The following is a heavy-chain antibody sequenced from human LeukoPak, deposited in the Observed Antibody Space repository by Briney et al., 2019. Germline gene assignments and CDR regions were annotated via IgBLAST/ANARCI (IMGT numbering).Heavy chain of an antibody. V-gene: IGHV3-74*01. D-gene: IGHD1-7*01. J-gene: IGHJ4*02. Sequence: GGSLRLSCAASGFTVSTSYMHWVRQASGKGLVWVSRITRDGSLTNYADSVKGRFTIFRDNAKNTLYLQMNSLRSEDTAVYYCATVYKDWNWDATFDYWGQGTLVTVSS. CDR3: ATVYKDWNWDATFDY. CDR1: GFTVSTSY. CDR2: ITRDGSLT.